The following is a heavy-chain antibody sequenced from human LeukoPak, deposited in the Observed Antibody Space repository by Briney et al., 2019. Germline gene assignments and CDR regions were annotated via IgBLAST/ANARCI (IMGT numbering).Heavy chain of an antibody. V-gene: IGHV3-53*01. J-gene: IGHJ4*02. Sequence: PGGSLRLSCAASGFTVSSNYMSWVRQAPGKGLEWVSVIYSGGSTYYADSVKGRFTISRDNSKNTLYLQMNSLRVEDTAVYYCVRSAFHAGSGNYYDYWGQGTLVTVSS. CDR2: IYSGGST. CDR3: VRSAFHAGSGNYYDY. CDR1: GFTVSSNY. D-gene: IGHD3-22*01.